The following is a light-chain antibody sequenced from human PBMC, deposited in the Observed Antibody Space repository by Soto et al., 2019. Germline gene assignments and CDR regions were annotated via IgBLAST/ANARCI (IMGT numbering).Light chain of an antibody. CDR1: SSNIGAGYD. Sequence: QLVLTQPPSVSGAPGQRVTISCTGSSSNIGAGYDVHWYQQLPGTAPNLLIYGNSNRPSGVPDRFSGSKSGTSASLAITGLQAEDEADYYCQSYDSSLSVVFGGGTKLTVL. CDR3: QSYDSSLSVV. J-gene: IGLJ2*01. V-gene: IGLV1-40*01. CDR2: GNS.